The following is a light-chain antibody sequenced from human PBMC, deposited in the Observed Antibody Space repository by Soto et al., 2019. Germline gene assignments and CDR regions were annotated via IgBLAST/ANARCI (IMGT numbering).Light chain of an antibody. CDR2: DVT. CDR3: SSDPDTSPPV. Sequence: QSALTQPASVSGSPGQSITISCTGTSRDVGGYNYVSWYQQHPGKAPKPMIYDVTNRPSGVSNLFSGSKSGNTASLTISGLKADEEADYYCSSDPDTSPPVFGGGTKLTVL. V-gene: IGLV2-14*03. CDR1: SRDVGGYNY. J-gene: IGLJ2*01.